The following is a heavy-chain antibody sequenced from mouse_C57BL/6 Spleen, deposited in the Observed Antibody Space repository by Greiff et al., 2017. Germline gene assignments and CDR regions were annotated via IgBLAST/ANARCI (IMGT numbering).Heavy chain of an antibody. V-gene: IGHV2-5*01. CDR1: GFSLTSYG. CDR3: ALNYYGSSYGVAY. D-gene: IGHD1-1*01. Sequence: QVQLQQSGPGLVQPSQSLSITCTVSGFSLTSYGVHWVRQSPGKGLEWLGVIWRGGSTDYNAAFMSRLSITKDNSKSQVFFKMNSLQADDTAIYYCALNYYGSSYGVAYWGQGTLVTVSA. CDR2: IWRGGST. J-gene: IGHJ3*01.